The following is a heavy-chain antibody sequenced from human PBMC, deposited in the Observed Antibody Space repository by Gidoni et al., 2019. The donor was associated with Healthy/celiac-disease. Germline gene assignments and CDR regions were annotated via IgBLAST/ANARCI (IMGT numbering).Heavy chain of an antibody. CDR3: TRDRGPMVHGRESRNWFDP. J-gene: IGHJ5*02. V-gene: IGHV3-73*02. CDR2: IRSKANSYAT. CDR1: GFTFSGSA. D-gene: IGHD3-10*01. Sequence: EVQLVASGGGLVQPGGSLKLSCAASGFTFSGSALHWVRQASGKGLEWVDRIRSKANSYATAYAASVKGRFTISRDDSKNTAYLQMNSLKTEDTAVYYCTRDRGPMVHGRESRNWFDPWGQGTLVTVSS.